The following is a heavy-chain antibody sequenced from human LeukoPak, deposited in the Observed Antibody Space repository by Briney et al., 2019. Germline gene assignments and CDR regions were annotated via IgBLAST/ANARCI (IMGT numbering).Heavy chain of an antibody. CDR1: GGSISSSSYY. V-gene: IGHV4-61*02. CDR2: IYTSGST. D-gene: IGHD3-10*01. CDR3: ARDGSSYGSGSWRY. J-gene: IGHJ4*02. Sequence: SETLSLTCTVSGGSISSSSYYWSWIRQPAGKGLEWIGRIYTSGSTNYNPSLKSRVTMSVDTSKNQFSLKLSSVTAADTAVYYCARDGSSYGSGSWRYWGQGTLVTVSS.